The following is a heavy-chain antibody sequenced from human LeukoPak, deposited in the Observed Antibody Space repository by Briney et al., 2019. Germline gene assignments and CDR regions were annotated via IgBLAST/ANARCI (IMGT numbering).Heavy chain of an antibody. D-gene: IGHD4-11*01. CDR3: ARDVDYSNTRFDY. CDR1: GGTFSSYA. CDR2: IIPIFGTA. V-gene: IGHV1-69*13. Sequence: ASVKVSCKASGGTFSSYAISWVRQAPGQGLERMGGIIPIFGTANYAQKFQGRVTITADESTSTAYMELSSLRSEDTAVYYCARDVDYSNTRFDYWGQGTLVTVSS. J-gene: IGHJ4*02.